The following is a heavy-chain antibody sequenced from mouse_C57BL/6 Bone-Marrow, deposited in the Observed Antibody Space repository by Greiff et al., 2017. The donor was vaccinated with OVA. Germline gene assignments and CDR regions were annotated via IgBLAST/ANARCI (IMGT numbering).Heavy chain of an antibody. D-gene: IGHD1-1*01. J-gene: IGHJ4*01. CDR2: ISDGGSYT. CDR1: GFTFSSYA. Sequence: EVKLMESGGGLVKPGGSLKLSCAASGFTFSSYAMSWVRQTPEKRLEWVATISDGGSYTYYPDNVKGRFTISRDNAKNNLYLQMSHLKSEDTAMYYCARGHYYGSSYDAMDYWGQGTSVTVSS. V-gene: IGHV5-4*03. CDR3: ARGHYYGSSYDAMDY.